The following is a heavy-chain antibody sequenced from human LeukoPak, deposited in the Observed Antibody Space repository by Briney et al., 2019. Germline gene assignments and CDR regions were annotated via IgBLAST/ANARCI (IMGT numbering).Heavy chain of an antibody. J-gene: IGHJ6*02. CDR2: IYSGGST. D-gene: IGHD2-15*01. CDR3: ARGGDDIAVATYYYYYGMDV. V-gene: IGHV3-53*01. CDR1: GFTVSSNY. Sequence: TGGSLRLSCAASGFTVSSNYMSWVRQAPGKGLEWVSVIYSGGSTYYADSVKGRFTISRDNSKNTLYLQMNSLRAEDTAVYYCARGGDDIAVATYYYYYGMDVWGQGTTVTVSS.